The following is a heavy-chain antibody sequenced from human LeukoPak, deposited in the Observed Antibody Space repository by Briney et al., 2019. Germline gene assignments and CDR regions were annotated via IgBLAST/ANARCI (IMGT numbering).Heavy chain of an antibody. CDR3: ATGSRVSGISYYYYMDV. J-gene: IGHJ6*03. D-gene: IGHD1-14*01. CDR2: INSDGSST. CDR1: GFTFSSYW. Sequence: GGSLRLSCAASGFTFSSYWMHWVRQAPGKGLVWVSRINSDGSSTSYADSVKGRFTISRDNSKNTLYLQMNSLRAEDTAVYYCATGSRVSGISYYYYMDVWGKGTTVTISS. V-gene: IGHV3-74*01.